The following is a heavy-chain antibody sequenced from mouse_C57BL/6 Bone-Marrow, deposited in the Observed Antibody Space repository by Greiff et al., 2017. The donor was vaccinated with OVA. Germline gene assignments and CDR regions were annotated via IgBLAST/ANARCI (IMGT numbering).Heavy chain of an antibody. CDR3: ARIYDYDGGGLYYFDY. J-gene: IGHJ2*01. Sequence: VMLVESGPGLVAPSQSLSITCTVSGFSLTSYAISWVRQPPGKGLEWLGVIWTGGGTNYNSALKSRLSISKDNSKSQVFLKMNSLQTDDTARYYCARIYDYDGGGLYYFDYWGQGTTLTVSS. CDR1: GFSLTSYA. CDR2: IWTGGGT. D-gene: IGHD2-4*01. V-gene: IGHV2-9-1*01.